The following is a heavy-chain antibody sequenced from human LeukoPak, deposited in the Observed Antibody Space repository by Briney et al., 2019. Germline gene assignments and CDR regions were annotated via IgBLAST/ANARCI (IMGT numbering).Heavy chain of an antibody. CDR3: ARAILRRIVGWAPFELSNWFDP. D-gene: IGHD1-26*01. CDR2: IYTSGST. CDR1: GYSISSGYY. Sequence: SETLSLTCTVSGYSISSGYYWGWIRQPAGKGLEYIGRIYTSGSTNYNPSLKSRVTMSVDTSKNQFSLKLSSVTAADTAVYYCARAILRRIVGWAPFELSNWFDPWGQGTLVTVSS. J-gene: IGHJ5*02. V-gene: IGHV4-4*07.